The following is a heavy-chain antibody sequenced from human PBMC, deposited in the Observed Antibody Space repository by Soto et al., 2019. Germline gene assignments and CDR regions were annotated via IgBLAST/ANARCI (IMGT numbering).Heavy chain of an antibody. CDR3: ARGRRDIVATIFSIDY. D-gene: IGHD5-12*01. V-gene: IGHV4-34*01. CDR2: INHSGST. Sequence: SETLSLTCAVYGGSFSGYYWSWIRQPPGKGLEWIGEINHSGSTNYNPSLKSRVTISVDTSKNQFSLKLSSVTAADTAVYYCARGRRDIVATIFSIDYWGQGTLVTVSS. CDR1: GGSFSGYY. J-gene: IGHJ4*02.